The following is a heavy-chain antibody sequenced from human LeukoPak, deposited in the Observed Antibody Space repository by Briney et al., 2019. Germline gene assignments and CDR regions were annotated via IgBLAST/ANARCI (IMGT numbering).Heavy chain of an antibody. CDR1: GGSISTYS. CDR3: ARVAAVTVAGFDY. V-gene: IGHV4-4*07. D-gene: IGHD6-19*01. Sequence: SETLSLTCTVSGGSISTYSWSWIRQPAGKGLVWIGRIYTSGSAKYNSSLKSRVSMSLDTSKNQFSLKMSSVTAADTAVYYCARVAAVTVAGFDYWGQGTLVTVSS. CDR2: IYTSGSA. J-gene: IGHJ4*02.